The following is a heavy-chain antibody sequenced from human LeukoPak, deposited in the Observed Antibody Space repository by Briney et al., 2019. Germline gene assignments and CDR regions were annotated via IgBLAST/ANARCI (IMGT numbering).Heavy chain of an antibody. CDR3: ASRSYYDILTGLYGMDV. CDR1: GFTFSTYT. Sequence: GGSLRLSCAASGFTFSTYTMNWVRQAPGKGLEWVSSISSSSSYIYYADSVKGRFTISRDNAKNSLYLQMNSLRAEDTAAYYCASRSYYDILTGLYGMDVWGQGTTVTVSS. J-gene: IGHJ6*02. D-gene: IGHD3-9*01. CDR2: ISSSSSYI. V-gene: IGHV3-21*01.